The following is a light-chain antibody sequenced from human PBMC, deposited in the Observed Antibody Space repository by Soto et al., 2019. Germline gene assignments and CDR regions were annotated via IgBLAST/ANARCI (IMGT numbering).Light chain of an antibody. CDR2: GAS. Sequence: DIVLTQSPGTLSLSPGQRATLSCRASQSVRSSYLAWYQHRPGQAPRLLIYGASSRATDIPDRFSGSGSGKDFTLPISRMEPQDFAGYYCQQLGGYPPWPFGQGTKVEIK. CDR1: QSVRSSY. J-gene: IGKJ1*01. CDR3: QQLGGYPPWP. V-gene: IGKV3-20*01.